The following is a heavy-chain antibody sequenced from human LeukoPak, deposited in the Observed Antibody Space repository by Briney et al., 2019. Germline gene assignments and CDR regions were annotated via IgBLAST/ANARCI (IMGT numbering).Heavy chain of an antibody. V-gene: IGHV1-24*01. CDR3: ATGFRVPAAMSYYYYGMDV. CDR2: FDPEDGET. D-gene: IGHD2-2*01. CDR1: GYTLTELS. Sequence: GASVKVSCKVSGYTLTELSMHWVRQAPGKGLEWMGGFDPEDGETIYAQKFQGRVTMTEDTSTDTAYMGLSSLRSEDTAVYYCATGFRVPAAMSYYYYGMDVWGQGTTVTVSS. J-gene: IGHJ6*02.